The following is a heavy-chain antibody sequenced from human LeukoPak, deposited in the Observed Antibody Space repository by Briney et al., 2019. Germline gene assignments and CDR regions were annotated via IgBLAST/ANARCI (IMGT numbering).Heavy chain of an antibody. J-gene: IGHJ4*02. D-gene: IGHD3-22*01. CDR1: GFTFSSYG. CDR2: IWYDGSNK. Sequence: GGSLRLSCAASGFTFSSYGMHWDRQAPGKGLEWVAVIWYDGSNKYYADSVKGRFTISRDNSKNTLYLQMNSLRAEDTAVYYCARDNRYYDSSGYYHSHFIDYWGQGTLVTVSS. V-gene: IGHV3-33*01. CDR3: ARDNRYYDSSGYYHSHFIDY.